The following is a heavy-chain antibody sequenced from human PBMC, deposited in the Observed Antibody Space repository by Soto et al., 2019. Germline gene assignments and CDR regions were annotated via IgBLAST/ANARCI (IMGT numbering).Heavy chain of an antibody. CDR1: GFTFSSYS. J-gene: IGHJ5*02. CDR2: ISSSSSYI. Sequence: EVQLVESGGGLVKPGGSLRLSCAASGFTFSSYSMNWVRQAPGKGLEWVSSISSSSSYIYYADSVKGRFTISRDNAKNSLYRQMNSLRAEDTAVYYCARDSPNWNAMGPNWFDPWGQGTLVTVSS. CDR3: ARDSPNWNAMGPNWFDP. D-gene: IGHD1-20*01. V-gene: IGHV3-21*01.